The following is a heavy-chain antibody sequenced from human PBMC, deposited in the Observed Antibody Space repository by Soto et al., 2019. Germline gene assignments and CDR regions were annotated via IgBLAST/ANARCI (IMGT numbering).Heavy chain of an antibody. J-gene: IGHJ4*02. CDR2: IIPIFGTA. V-gene: IGHV1-69*01. CDR1: GGTFSSYA. CDR3: ARDRMAYSSGWNSYFDY. D-gene: IGHD6-19*01. Sequence: QVQLVQSGAEVKKPGSSVKVSCKASGGTFSSYAISWVRQAPGQGLEWMGGIIPIFGTANYAQRFQGRVTITADESTSTAYMELSSLRSEDTAVYYCARDRMAYSSGWNSYFDYWGQGTLVTVSS.